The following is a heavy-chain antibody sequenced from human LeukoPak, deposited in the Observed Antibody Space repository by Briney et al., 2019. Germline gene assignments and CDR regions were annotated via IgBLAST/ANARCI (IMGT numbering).Heavy chain of an antibody. J-gene: IGHJ5*02. V-gene: IGHV4-59*08. CDR2: IYYSGST. Sequence: PSETLSLTCTVSGGSISSYYWSWIRQPPGKGLEWIGYIYYSGSTNYNPSLKSRVTISVDTSKNQFSLKLSSVTAADTAVYYCARAWVHTAMVKGGWFDPWGQGTLVTVSS. CDR1: GGSISSYY. CDR3: ARAWVHTAMVKGGWFDP. D-gene: IGHD5-18*01.